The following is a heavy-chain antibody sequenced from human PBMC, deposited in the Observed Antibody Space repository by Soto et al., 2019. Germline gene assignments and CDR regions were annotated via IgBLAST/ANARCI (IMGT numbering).Heavy chain of an antibody. Sequence: QVQLVQSGAEVKKPGSSVKVSCKASGGTFSSYAISWVRQAPGQGLEWMGGIIPIFGTANYAQKFQGRGTITADESTSTAYMELSSLRSEDTAVYYCARLRPYSSGWYEGYFDYWGQGTLVTVSS. J-gene: IGHJ4*02. V-gene: IGHV1-69*01. CDR1: GGTFSSYA. CDR3: ARLRPYSSGWYEGYFDY. CDR2: IIPIFGTA. D-gene: IGHD6-19*01.